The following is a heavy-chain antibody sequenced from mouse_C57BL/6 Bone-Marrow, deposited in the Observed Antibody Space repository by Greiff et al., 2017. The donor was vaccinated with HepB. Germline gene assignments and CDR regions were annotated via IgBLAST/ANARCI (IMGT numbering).Heavy chain of an antibody. CDR2: ISDGGSYT. J-gene: IGHJ4*01. CDR1: GFTFSSYA. D-gene: IGHD3-2*02. Sequence: EVQLVESGGGLVKPGGSLKLSCAASGFTFSSYAMSWVRQTPEKRLEWVATISDGGSYTYYPDNVKGRFTISRDNAKNNLYLQMSHLKSEDTAMYYCAREAQAIAMDYWGQGTSVTVSS. CDR3: AREAQAIAMDY. V-gene: IGHV5-4*01.